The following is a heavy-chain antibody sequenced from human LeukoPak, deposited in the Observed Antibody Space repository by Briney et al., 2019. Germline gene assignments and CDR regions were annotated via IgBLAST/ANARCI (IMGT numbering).Heavy chain of an antibody. CDR1: GGSISSYY. Sequence: SETLSLTCTVSGGSISSYYWSWIRQPPGKGLEWIVYIYYSGTTNYNPSLKSRVTISLDTSKNQFSLKLSSVTAADTAVYFCARDWGVGGRPGYMDVWGKGTTVTVSS. V-gene: IGHV4-59*01. D-gene: IGHD6-6*01. J-gene: IGHJ6*03. CDR3: ARDWGVGGRPGYMDV. CDR2: IYYSGTT.